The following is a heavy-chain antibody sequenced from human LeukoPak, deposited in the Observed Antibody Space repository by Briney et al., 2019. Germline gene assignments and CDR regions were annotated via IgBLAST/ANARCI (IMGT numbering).Heavy chain of an antibody. D-gene: IGHD1-14*01. CDR2: INNDGSST. J-gene: IGHJ3*02. CDR1: GFTFINYW. Sequence: PGGSLRLSCAASGFTFINYWMHWVRQAPGKGLVRVSRINNDGSSTNYAVSVKGRFTISRDTSQNTLSLQMNSLRAEDTAVYYCVRKNQDFNAAFDIWGQGTVVTVSS. V-gene: IGHV3-74*01. CDR3: VRKNQDFNAAFDI.